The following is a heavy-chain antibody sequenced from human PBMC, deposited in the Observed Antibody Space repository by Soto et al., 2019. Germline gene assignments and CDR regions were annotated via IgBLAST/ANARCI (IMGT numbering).Heavy chain of an antibody. CDR1: KFTFSRYW. V-gene: IGHV3-74*03. CDR2: INTDGSRK. D-gene: IGHD1-26*01. CDR3: ARVASGSYDWFDP. J-gene: IGHJ5*02. Sequence: EVQLVESGGGLVQPGGSLRLSCAASKFTFSRYWMHWVRQTPGKGLMWVARINTDGSRKTYADSVKGRFTISSDNAKNTVFLDMNSLRADDTAVYYCARVASGSYDWFDPWGQGTLVTVSS.